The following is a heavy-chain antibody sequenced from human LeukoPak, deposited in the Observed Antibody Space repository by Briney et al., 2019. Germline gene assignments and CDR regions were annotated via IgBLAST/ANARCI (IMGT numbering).Heavy chain of an antibody. CDR2: IYYSGST. CDR1: GGSISSSSYY. CDR3: ARHVASHDYGDYYFDY. V-gene: IGHV4-39*01. J-gene: IGHJ4*02. Sequence: PSETLSLTCTVSGGSISSSSYYWGWVRQPPGTGLEWIGSIYYSGSTYYNPSLKSRVTISVNTSKNQFSLKLSSVTAADTAVYYCARHVASHDYGDYYFDYWGQGTLVTVSS. D-gene: IGHD4-17*01.